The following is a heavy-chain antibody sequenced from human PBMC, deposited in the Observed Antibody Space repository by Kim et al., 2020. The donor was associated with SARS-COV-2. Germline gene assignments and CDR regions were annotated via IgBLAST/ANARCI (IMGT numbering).Heavy chain of an antibody. CDR3: ARVKAASGSLALDL. Sequence: GGSLRLSCAASGFSLSSQIMHWVRQAPGKGLDWVALLSSGEHGKYFPESVRGRFTVSRDNFENTFYLQMNSLRSEDTGVYYCARVKAASGSLALDLWGQGTPVPV. J-gene: IGHJ3*01. CDR1: GFSLSSQI. CDR2: LSSGEHGK. V-gene: IGHV3-30-3*01. D-gene: IGHD6-13*01.